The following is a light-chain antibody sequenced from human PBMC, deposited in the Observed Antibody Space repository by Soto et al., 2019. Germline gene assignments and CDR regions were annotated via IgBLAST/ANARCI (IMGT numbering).Light chain of an antibody. CDR3: QQYNSYRRT. J-gene: IGKJ1*01. Sequence: DIQMTQSPSTLSASVGDRVTITCRASQSISSWLAWYQQKPGKAPKLLIYKASSLESGVPSRFSGSGSGTEFTLTINSLQPDDFATYYGQQYNSYRRTFGKGTKVEIK. CDR1: QSISSW. V-gene: IGKV1-5*03. CDR2: KAS.